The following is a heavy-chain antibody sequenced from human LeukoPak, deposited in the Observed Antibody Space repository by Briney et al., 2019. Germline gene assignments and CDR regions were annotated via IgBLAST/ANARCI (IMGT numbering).Heavy chain of an antibody. D-gene: IGHD3-10*02. Sequence: GGSLRLSCAASGFTFSSYGMNWVRRAPGKGLEWVSYISSSGSTIYYADSVKGRFTISRDNAKNSLYLQMNSLRAEDTAVYYCAELGITMIGGVWGKGTTVTISS. J-gene: IGHJ6*04. V-gene: IGHV3-48*04. CDR2: ISSSGSTI. CDR1: GFTFSSYG. CDR3: AELGITMIGGV.